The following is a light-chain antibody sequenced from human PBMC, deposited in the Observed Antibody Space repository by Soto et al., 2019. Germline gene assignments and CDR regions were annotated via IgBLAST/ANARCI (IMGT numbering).Light chain of an antibody. Sequence: DIQMTQSPSSLSASVGDRVTITCRASESVYRYLNWYQQKPGRAPNLLIYAASNLHSGVPSRFSGSGSGTHFTLTIANLQPEDFATYYCQQSYRTPLTFGGGTKVEI. J-gene: IGKJ4*01. CDR2: AAS. CDR1: ESVYRY. CDR3: QQSYRTPLT. V-gene: IGKV1-39*01.